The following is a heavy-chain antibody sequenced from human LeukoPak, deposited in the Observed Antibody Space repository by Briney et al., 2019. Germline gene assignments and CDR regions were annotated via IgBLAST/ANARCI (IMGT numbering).Heavy chain of an antibody. V-gene: IGHV4-31*03. J-gene: IGHJ4*02. CDR2: IYYSGST. CDR3: ARVDSGYDYYFDY. CDR1: GGSISSGGYY. D-gene: IGHD5-12*01. Sequence: SQTLSLTCTVSGGSISSGGYYWNWIRQHPGKGLEWIGYIYYSGSTCYNPSLKSRVTISVDTSKNQFSLKLSSVTAADTAVYYCARVDSGYDYYFDYWGQGTLVTVSS.